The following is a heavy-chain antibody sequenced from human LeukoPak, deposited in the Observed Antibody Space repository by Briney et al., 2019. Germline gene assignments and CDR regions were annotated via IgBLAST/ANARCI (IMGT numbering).Heavy chain of an antibody. V-gene: IGHV4-59*08. CDR3: VRRDNTGWNYFDC. CDR2: IYYSGST. J-gene: IGHJ4*02. D-gene: IGHD6-19*01. Sequence: PSETLSLICTVSGGSINSHYWSWIRQSPGKGLEWIGDIYYSGSTKYNPSLKSRVTISVDTPKNDLSLRFTSALAADTAIYYCVRRDNTGWNYFDCWGQGILVTVSS. CDR1: GGSINSHY.